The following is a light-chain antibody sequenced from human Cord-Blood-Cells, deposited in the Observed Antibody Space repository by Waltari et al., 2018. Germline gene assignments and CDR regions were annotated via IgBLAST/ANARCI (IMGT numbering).Light chain of an antibody. V-gene: IGLV2-23*01. CDR1: RSDVGSYNL. J-gene: IGLJ1*01. Sequence: QSALTQPASVSGSPGQSITISCTGTRSDVGSYNLVYWYQHHPGQAPKLMIYEGSKRPSGVSNRFSGSKSGNTAALTISGLQAEDEADYYCCSYAGSSTYVFGTGTKVTVL. CDR3: CSYAGSSTYV. CDR2: EGS.